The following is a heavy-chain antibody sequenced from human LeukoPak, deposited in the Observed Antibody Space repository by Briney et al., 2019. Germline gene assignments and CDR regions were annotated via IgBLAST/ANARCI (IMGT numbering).Heavy chain of an antibody. Sequence: SXNYXSWVRQAPGKGLEWVSVIYSGGSTYYADSVKGRFTISRDNSKNTLYLQMNSLRAEDTAVYYCAREDYYDSSGRDAFDIWGQGTMVTVSS. CDR3: AREDYYDSSGRDAFDI. D-gene: IGHD3-22*01. CDR1: SXNY. J-gene: IGHJ3*02. V-gene: IGHV3-53*01. CDR2: IYSGGST.